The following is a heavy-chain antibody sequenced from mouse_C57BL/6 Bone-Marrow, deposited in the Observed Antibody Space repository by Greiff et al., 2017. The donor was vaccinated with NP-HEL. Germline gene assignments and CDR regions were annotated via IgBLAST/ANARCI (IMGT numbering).Heavy chain of an antibody. CDR1: GYTFTSYW. D-gene: IGHD1-1*01. CDR2: IYPGSGST. V-gene: IGHV1-55*01. Sequence: VQLQQPGAELVKPGASVKMSCKASGYTFTSYWITWVKQRPGQGLEWIGDIYPGSGSTNYNEKFKSKATLTVDTSSSTAYMQIGSLKSEDSAVYYCGREARVVATRYFDVWGTGTTVTVSS. J-gene: IGHJ1*03. CDR3: GREARVVATRYFDV.